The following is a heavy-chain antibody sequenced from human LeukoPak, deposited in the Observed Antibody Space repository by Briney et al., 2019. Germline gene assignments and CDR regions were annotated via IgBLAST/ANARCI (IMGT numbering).Heavy chain of an antibody. CDR1: GFTFTSSA. V-gene: IGHV1-58*02. CDR2: IVVGSGNT. CDR3: AAEVGILTGYYHYGMDV. D-gene: IGHD3-9*01. Sequence: GASVKVSCKASGFTFTSSAMQWVRQARGQRLEWVGWIVVGSGNTNYAQKFQERVTITRDMSTSTAYMELSSLRSEDTAVYYCAAEVGILTGYYHYGMDVWGQGTTVTVSS. J-gene: IGHJ6*02.